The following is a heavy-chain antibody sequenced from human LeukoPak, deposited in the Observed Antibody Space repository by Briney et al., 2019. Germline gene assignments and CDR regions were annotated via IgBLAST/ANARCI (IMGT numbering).Heavy chain of an antibody. J-gene: IGHJ4*02. CDR2: IYYSGST. CDR1: GGSISSGGDY. CDR3: ARLPGYSYGLDY. Sequence: SETLSLTCTVSGGSISSGGDYWGWIRQPPGKGLEWIGSIYYSGSTYYNPSLKSRVTISVDTSKNQFSLKLSSVTAADTAVYYCARLPGYSYGLDYWGQGTLVTVSS. D-gene: IGHD5-18*01. V-gene: IGHV4-39*01.